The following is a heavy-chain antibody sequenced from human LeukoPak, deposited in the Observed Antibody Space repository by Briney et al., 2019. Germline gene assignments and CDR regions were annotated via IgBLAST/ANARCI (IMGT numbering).Heavy chain of an antibody. V-gene: IGHV4-34*01. CDR3: AREGQVVPWFDP. J-gene: IGHJ5*02. CDR2: INHSGST. D-gene: IGHD6-13*01. Sequence: SETLSLTCAVYGGSFSGYYWSWIRQPPGKGLEWIGEINHSGSTNYSPSLKSRVTISVDTSKNQFSLKLSSVTAADTAVYYCAREGQVVPWFDPWGQGTLVTVSS. CDR1: GGSFSGYY.